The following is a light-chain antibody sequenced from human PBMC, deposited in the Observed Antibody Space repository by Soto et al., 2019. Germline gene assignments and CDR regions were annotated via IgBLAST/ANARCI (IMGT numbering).Light chain of an antibody. J-gene: IGLJ2*01. CDR3: SSHAGSTNVS. CDR2: EVN. V-gene: IGLV2-8*01. CDR1: SSDVGAYNF. Sequence: QSALTQPPSASGSPGQSVTISCTGTSSDVGAYNFVSWYQQHPGKAPKLMIYEVNRRPSGVPDRFSGSKSGNTASLTVSGLQAEDEADYYCSSHAGSTNVSFGRGTKLTVL.